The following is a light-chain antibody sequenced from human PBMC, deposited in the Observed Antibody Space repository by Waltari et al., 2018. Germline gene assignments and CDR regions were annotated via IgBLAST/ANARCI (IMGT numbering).Light chain of an antibody. CDR2: DVS. J-gene: IGKJ1*01. V-gene: IGKV3-11*01. CDR3: QRRRNWPWT. CDR1: QSVSSR. Sequence: EIVLTQSPATLSLSPGERATLSCRASQSVSSRLGWYQQKPGQVPRLLIYDVSNRATGIPARFSGSGSETDFTLTISSLEPEDFAIYYCQRRRNWPWTFGQGTRVEIK.